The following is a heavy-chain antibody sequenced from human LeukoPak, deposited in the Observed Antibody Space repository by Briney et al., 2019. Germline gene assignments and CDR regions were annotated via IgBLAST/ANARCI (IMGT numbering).Heavy chain of an antibody. CDR3: ARAEYSSPVDY. J-gene: IGHJ4*02. D-gene: IGHD6-6*01. Sequence: GGSLRLSCAASGFTFSSYAMHWVRQAPGKGLEWVAVISYDGSNKYYADSVKGRFTISRDNSKNTLYLQMNGLRAEDTAVYYCARAEYSSPVDYWGQGTLVTVSS. CDR1: GFTFSSYA. V-gene: IGHV3-30*04. CDR2: ISYDGSNK.